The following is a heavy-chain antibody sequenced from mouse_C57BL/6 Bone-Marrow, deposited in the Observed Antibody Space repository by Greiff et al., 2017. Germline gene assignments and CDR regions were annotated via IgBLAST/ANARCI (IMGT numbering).Heavy chain of an antibody. J-gene: IGHJ4*01. CDR1: GFTFSDYG. V-gene: IGHV5-17*01. CDR2: ISSGSSTI. CDR3: ARSVLYAMDY. Sequence: EVKLMESGGGLVKPGGSLKLSCAASGFTFSDYGMHWVRQAPEKGLEWVAYISSGSSTISYAATVKGRFTISRDNAKNTLFLQMTSLRSEDTAMYYCARSVLYAMDYWGQGTSVTVAS.